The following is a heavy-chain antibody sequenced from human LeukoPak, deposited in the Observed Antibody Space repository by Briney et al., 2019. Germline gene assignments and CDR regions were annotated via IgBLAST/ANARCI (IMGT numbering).Heavy chain of an antibody. Sequence: PGRSLRLSCAASGFTFSSYGMHWVRQAPGKGLEWVAVISYDGSNKYYADSVKGRFTITRDNSKNTLYLQMNSLRAEDTAVYYCAKDRGVATITFDYWGQGTLVTVSS. CDR2: ISYDGSNK. V-gene: IGHV3-30*18. CDR3: AKDRGVATITFDY. CDR1: GFTFSSYG. J-gene: IGHJ4*02. D-gene: IGHD5-12*01.